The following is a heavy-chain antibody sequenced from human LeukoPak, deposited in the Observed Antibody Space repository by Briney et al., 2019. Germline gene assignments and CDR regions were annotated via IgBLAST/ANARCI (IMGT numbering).Heavy chain of an antibody. CDR1: GGSISSYY. V-gene: IGHV4-59*12. CDR3: ARLNYYDSSGYAKPFDY. Sequence: SETLSLTCTVSGGSISSYYWSWIRQPPGKGLEWIGYISYSGSTYHNPSLKSRATISVDTSKNQFSLRLSSVTAADTAVYYCARLNYYDSSGYAKPFDYWGQGTLVTVSS. J-gene: IGHJ4*02. D-gene: IGHD3-22*01. CDR2: ISYSGST.